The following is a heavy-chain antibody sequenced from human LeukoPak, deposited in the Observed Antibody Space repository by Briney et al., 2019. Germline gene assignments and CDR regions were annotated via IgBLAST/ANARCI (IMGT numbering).Heavy chain of an antibody. J-gene: IGHJ3*02. CDR2: IYPGDSDT. V-gene: IGHV5-51*01. D-gene: IGHD2-2*01. CDR1: GYSFTSYW. Sequence: GESLKISCKGSGYSFTSYWIGWVRQMPGKGPEWMGIIYPGDSDTRYSPSFQGQVTISADKSISTAYLQWSSLKASDTAMYYCARNIVVVPAAMVPYAFDIWGQGTMVTVSS. CDR3: ARNIVVVPAAMVPYAFDI.